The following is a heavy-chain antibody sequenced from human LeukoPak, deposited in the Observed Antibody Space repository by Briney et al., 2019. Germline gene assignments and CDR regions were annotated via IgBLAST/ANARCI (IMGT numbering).Heavy chain of an antibody. CDR2: ISYDGSNK. CDR3: ARERSSVTAYNWFDP. Sequence: PGGSLRLSCAASGFTFSSYAMHWVRQAPGKGLEWVAVISYDGSNKYYADSVKGRFTISRDNSKNTLYLQMNSLRAEDTAVYYCARERSSVTAYNWFDPWGQGTLVTVSS. J-gene: IGHJ5*02. CDR1: GFTFSSYA. D-gene: IGHD2-21*02. V-gene: IGHV3-30*01.